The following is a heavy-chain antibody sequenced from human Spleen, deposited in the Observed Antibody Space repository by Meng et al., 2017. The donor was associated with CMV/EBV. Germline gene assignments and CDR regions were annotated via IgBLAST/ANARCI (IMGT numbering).Heavy chain of an antibody. CDR1: GYTFTGYY. J-gene: IGHJ6*02. V-gene: IGHV1-2*02. CDR3: AGGQYYYDSSGYYPGYYYGMDV. D-gene: IGHD3-22*01. Sequence: ASVKVSCKASGYTFTGYYMHWVRQAPGQGLEWMGWINPNSGGTNYAQKFQGRVTMTRDTSISTAYMELSRLRSEDTAVYYCAGGQYYYDSSGYYPGYYYGMDVWGQGTTVTVSS. CDR2: INPNSGGT.